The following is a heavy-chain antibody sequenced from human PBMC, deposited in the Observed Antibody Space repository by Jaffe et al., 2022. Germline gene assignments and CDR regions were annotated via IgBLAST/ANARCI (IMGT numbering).Heavy chain of an antibody. CDR1: GYLINNGYH. CDR2: VYHNGRT. V-gene: IGHV4-38-2*02. CDR3: ARDPRSYSETLARGYFDY. Sequence: VQLQESGPGLVKPSETLSLTCIVSGYLINNGYHWDWIRQPPGKGLEWIGSVYHNGRTYSNPSLKSRISISVDGSKNEFSLKLSSVTAADTAVYYCARDPRSYSETLARGYFDYWGQGALVTVSS. D-gene: IGHD3-22*01. J-gene: IGHJ4*02.